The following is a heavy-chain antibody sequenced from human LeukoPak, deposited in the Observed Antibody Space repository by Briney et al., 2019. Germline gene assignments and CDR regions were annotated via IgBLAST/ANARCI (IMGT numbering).Heavy chain of an antibody. CDR1: GGSISSYY. J-gene: IGHJ5*02. CDR3: AREGPPTYYYDSSGYYYWWFDP. V-gene: IGHV4-59*01. D-gene: IGHD3-22*01. CDR2: IDYSGSA. Sequence: PSESLSLTCTVSGGSISSYYWSWIRQPPGTGLEWIGYIDYSGSANYNPSLKSRVTISVDTSKNQFSLKLSSVTAADTAVYYCAREGPPTYYYDSSGYYYWWFDPWGQGTLVTVSS.